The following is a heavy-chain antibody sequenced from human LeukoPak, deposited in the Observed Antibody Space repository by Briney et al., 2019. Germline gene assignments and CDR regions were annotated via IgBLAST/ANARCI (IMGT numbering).Heavy chain of an antibody. J-gene: IGHJ4*02. CDR2: INSDGSST. CDR3: ARGQHYYDSSGYYYYFDY. CDR1: GFTFSTYW. Sequence: PGGSLRLSCAASGFTFSTYWMHWVRQAPGKGLVWVSRINSDGSSTTYADSVKGRFTISRDNAKNTLYLQMNSLRAEDTAVYYCARGQHYYDSSGYYYYFDYWGQGTLVTVSS. D-gene: IGHD3-22*01. V-gene: IGHV3-74*01.